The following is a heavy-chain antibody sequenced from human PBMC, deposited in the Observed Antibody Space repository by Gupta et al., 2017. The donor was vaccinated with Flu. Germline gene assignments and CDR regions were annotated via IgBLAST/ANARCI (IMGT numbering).Heavy chain of an antibody. CDR2: VRGSADST. J-gene: IGHJ4*02. Sequence: QAPGKGLEWVSSVRGSADSTFYADSVGGRFTISRDNSKNTLFLQMNSLTAEDAALYYCARGHYEYGWGSFPDYWGQGTLVTVSS. V-gene: IGHV3-23*01. D-gene: IGHD3-16*01. CDR3: ARGHYEYGWGSFPDY.